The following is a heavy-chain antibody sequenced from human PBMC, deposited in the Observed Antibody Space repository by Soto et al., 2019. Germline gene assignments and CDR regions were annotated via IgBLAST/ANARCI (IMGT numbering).Heavy chain of an antibody. Sequence: ASVKVSCKASGGTFSSYAISWVRQPPGQGLEWMGGIIPIFGTANYAQKFQGRVRITADESTSTAYIGLSSLGSEDTAVYYCARSEGSYDILTGPDYWGQGTLVTVSS. CDR2: IIPIFGTA. CDR3: ARSEGSYDILTGPDY. V-gene: IGHV1-69*13. J-gene: IGHJ4*02. CDR1: GGTFSSYA. D-gene: IGHD3-9*01.